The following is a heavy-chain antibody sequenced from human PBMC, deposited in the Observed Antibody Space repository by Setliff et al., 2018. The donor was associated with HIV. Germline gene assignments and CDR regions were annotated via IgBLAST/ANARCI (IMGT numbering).Heavy chain of an antibody. Sequence: SVKVSCKASGGTFSSYVISWVRQAPGQGPEWMGGIIPMYGVTNYAQKFQGRVTITTDESTSTAYMELSSLRSEDTAVYYCARTSSYSSGWSAKYAFDIWGQGTMVTVSS. J-gene: IGHJ3*02. V-gene: IGHV1-69*05. CDR2: IIPMYGVT. D-gene: IGHD6-19*01. CDR1: GGTFSSYV. CDR3: ARTSSYSSGWSAKYAFDI.